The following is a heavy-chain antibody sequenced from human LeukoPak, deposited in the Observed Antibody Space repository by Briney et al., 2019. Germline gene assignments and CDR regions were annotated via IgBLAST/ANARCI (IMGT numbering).Heavy chain of an antibody. CDR3: ARDRRDGYKQAVDY. J-gene: IGHJ4*02. CDR2: IIPIFGTA. V-gene: IGHV1-69*05. CDR1: GGTFSSYA. Sequence: ASVKVSCKASGGTFSSYAISWVRQAPGQGLEWMGGIIPIFGTANYAQKFQGRVTMTRDTSTNTVYMELSSLRSEDTAVYYCARDRRDGYKQAVDYWGQGTLVTVSS. D-gene: IGHD5-24*01.